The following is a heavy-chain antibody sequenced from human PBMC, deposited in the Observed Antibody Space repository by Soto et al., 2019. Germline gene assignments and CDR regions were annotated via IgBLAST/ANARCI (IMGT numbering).Heavy chain of an antibody. J-gene: IGHJ6*02. CDR3: ARDFDGSDSSGWYTPYYYYGMDV. CDR1: GFTFSSYS. V-gene: IGHV3-48*04. Sequence: AASGFTFSSYSMNWVRQAPGKGLEWVSYISSSSSTIYFADSVKGRFTISRDNAKNSLYLQMNSLRAEDTAVYYCARDFDGSDSSGWYTPYYYYGMDVWGQGTTVTVSS. CDR2: ISSSSSTI. D-gene: IGHD6-19*01.